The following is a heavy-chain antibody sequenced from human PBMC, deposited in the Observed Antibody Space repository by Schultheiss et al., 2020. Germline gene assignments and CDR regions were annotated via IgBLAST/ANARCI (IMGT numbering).Heavy chain of an antibody. J-gene: IGHJ4*02. CDR1: GGSFSGYY. Sequence: SETLSLTCAVYGGSFSGYYWSWNRQPPGKGLEWIGEINHSGSTNYNPSLKSRVTISVDTSKNQFSLKLSSVTAADTAVYYCARRRGYALNYFDYWGQGTLVNVYS. D-gene: IGHD5-12*01. CDR2: INHSGST. V-gene: IGHV4-34*01. CDR3: ARRRGYALNYFDY.